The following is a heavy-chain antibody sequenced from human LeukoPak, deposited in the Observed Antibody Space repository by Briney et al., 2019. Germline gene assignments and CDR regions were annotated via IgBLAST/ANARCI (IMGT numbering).Heavy chain of an antibody. CDR2: IIPIIGTP. CDR3: ARAGGSSWYVSLYY. CDR1: GGTFSSNV. D-gene: IGHD6-13*01. J-gene: IGHJ4*02. V-gene: IGHV1-69*11. Sequence: SVKVSCKASGGTFSSNVISWVRQAPGQGLEWMGRIIPIIGTPDYAQKFQGRVTITADESTTTAYMELTSLKSDDTAVYYCARAGGSSWYVSLYYWGQGTLVTVSS.